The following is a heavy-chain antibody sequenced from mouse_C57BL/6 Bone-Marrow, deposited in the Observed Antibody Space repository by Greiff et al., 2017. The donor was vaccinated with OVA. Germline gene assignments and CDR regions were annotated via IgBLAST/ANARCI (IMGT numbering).Heavy chain of an antibody. D-gene: IGHD2-4*01. V-gene: IGHV1-62-2*01. CDR3: ARHEEGDYDQRLFAY. J-gene: IGHJ3*01. Sequence: VQLVESGAELVKPGASVKLSCKASGYTFTEYTIHWVKQRSGQGLEWIGWFYPGSGSIKYNEKFKDKATLTADKSSSTVYMELSRLTSEDSVVYFCARHEEGDYDQRLFAYWGQGSLVTVSA. CDR2: FYPGSGSI. CDR1: GYTFTEYT.